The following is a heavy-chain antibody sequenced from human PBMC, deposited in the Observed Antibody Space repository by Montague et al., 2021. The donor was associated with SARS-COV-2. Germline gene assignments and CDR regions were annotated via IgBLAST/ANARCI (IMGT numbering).Heavy chain of an antibody. V-gene: IGHV2-70*11. CDR2: IDWDDDT. J-gene: IGHJ3*01. CDR3: ARMRRRGGSVLHYPFDL. D-gene: IGHD2-15*01. CDR1: GLSLTTSGMS. Sequence: PALVKPTQTLTLTCTFSGLSLTTSGMSVTWIRQPPGKALEWLARIDWDDDTYYRTSLETRLTLSKDTSKNQVALTMTNVDPADTDTYFCARMRRRGGSVLHYPFDLWGQGTFVTVSS.